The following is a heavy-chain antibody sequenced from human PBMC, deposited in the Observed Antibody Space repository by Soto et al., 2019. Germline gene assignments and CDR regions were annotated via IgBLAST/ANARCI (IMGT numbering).Heavy chain of an antibody. Sequence: EVQLVESGGGLVQPGGSLRLSCAASGFTFSSYWMHWVRQAPGKGLVWVSRINSDGSSTSYADSVKGRFTISRDNAKNTLYLQMNSLGAEDTAVYYCARSAYYDFFGYMDVWGKGTTVTVSS. CDR2: INSDGSST. D-gene: IGHD3-3*01. CDR3: ARSAYYDFFGYMDV. J-gene: IGHJ6*03. CDR1: GFTFSSYW. V-gene: IGHV3-74*01.